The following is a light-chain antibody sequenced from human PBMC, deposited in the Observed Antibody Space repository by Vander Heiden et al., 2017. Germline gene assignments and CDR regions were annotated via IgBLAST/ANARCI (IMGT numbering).Light chain of an antibody. CDR3: QQLNNYPFT. CDR1: QAIRSY. J-gene: IGKJ3*01. V-gene: IGKV1-9*01. CDR2: AAS. Sequence: DIQLTQSPPFLSASEGDRVTITCRASQAIRSYFAWYQQKPGQAPKLLIYAASTLQSGVPSRFSGSGSGTDVTLTISSLQPEDFATYYCQQLNNYPFTFGPGTKVDLK.